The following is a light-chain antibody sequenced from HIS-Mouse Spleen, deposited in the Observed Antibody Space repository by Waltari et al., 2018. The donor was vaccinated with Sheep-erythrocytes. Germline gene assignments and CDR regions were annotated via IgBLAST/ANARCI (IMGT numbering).Light chain of an antibody. V-gene: IGKV3-11*01. Sequence: EIVLTQPPATLSFSPGERATLSCRASQRVSSYLAWYQQKPGQAPRLLIYDASNRATGIPARFSGSGSGTDFTLTISSLEPEDFAVYYCQQRSNWYTFGQGTKLEIK. CDR1: QRVSSY. CDR2: DAS. J-gene: IGKJ2*01. CDR3: QQRSNWYT.